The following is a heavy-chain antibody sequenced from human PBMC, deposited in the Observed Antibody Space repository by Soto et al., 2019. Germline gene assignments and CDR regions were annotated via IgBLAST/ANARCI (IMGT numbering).Heavy chain of an antibody. V-gene: IGHV1-69*12. Sequence: QVQLVQSGAEVKKPGSSVKVSCKASGGTFSSYAISWVRQAPGQGLEWMGGIIPIFGTANYAQKFQGRVTITADESTGTAYMELSSLRSEDTAGYYWARETPYGSGSYRFDPWGQGTLVTVSS. CDR1: GGTFSSYA. J-gene: IGHJ5*02. CDR3: ARETPYGSGSYRFDP. D-gene: IGHD3-10*01. CDR2: IIPIFGTA.